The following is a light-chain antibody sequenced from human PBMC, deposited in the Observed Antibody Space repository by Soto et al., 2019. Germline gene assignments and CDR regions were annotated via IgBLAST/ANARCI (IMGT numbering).Light chain of an antibody. Sequence: QSVLTQPPSVSGAPGQRVTISCTGSSCNIGAGYDVHWYQHLPGTAPQLLIYGNINRPSGVPDRFSGSRSGTSASLAISGLQAEDEADYYCQSYDRSLSGKVFGTGTKLTVL. V-gene: IGLV1-40*01. CDR2: GNI. CDR1: SCNIGAGYD. J-gene: IGLJ1*01. CDR3: QSYDRSLSGKV.